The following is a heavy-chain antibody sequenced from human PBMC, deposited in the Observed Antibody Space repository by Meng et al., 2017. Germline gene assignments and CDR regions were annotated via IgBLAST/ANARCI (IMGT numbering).Heavy chain of an antibody. CDR3: ARDYHNWNPKINWFDP. V-gene: IGHV4-34*02. CDR2: IKNSGSN. D-gene: IGHD1-20*01. CDR1: GWAWSVYD. Sequence: QVQHQPCGEGLLKPSETLSLPCSVYGWAWSVYDWSWIRQPPWKGLEWIGEIKNSGSNNYNPSLKSRVTISVDTSKNQFSLKLSSVTAADTAVYYCARDYHNWNPKINWFDPWGQGTLVTVSS. J-gene: IGHJ5*02.